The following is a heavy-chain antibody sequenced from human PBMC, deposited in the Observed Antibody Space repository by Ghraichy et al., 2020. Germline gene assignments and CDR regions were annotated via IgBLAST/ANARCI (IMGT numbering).Heavy chain of an antibody. CDR1: GFTLSNYW. D-gene: IGHD2-15*01. J-gene: IGHJ4*02. Sequence: GGSLRLSCAASGFTLSNYWMHWVRHAPGKGLVWVSRIKSDGSSTIYADSVKGRFTISRDNAKNTLYLQMNSLRAEDTAVYYCAREYCSGGRCFFGTGGSHFDYWGQGPLVPVSS. V-gene: IGHV3-74*01. CDR3: AREYCSGGRCFFGTGGSHFDY. CDR2: IKSDGSST.